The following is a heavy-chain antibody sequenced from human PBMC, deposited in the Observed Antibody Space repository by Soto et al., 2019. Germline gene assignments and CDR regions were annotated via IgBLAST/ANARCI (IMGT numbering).Heavy chain of an antibody. V-gene: IGHV4-59*12. CDR3: ARGPVVAAEYNWFDP. J-gene: IGHJ5*02. Sequence: SETLSLTCTVSGGSISSYYWSWIRQPPGKGLEWIGYIYYSGSTYYNPSLKSRVTISVDRSKNQFSLKLSSVTAADTAVYYCARGPVVAAEYNWFDPWGQGTLVTSPQ. CDR2: IYYSGST. D-gene: IGHD2-15*01. CDR1: GGSISSYY.